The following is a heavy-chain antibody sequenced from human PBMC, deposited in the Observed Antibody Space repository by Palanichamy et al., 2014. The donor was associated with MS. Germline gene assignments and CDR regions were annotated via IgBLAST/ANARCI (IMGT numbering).Heavy chain of an antibody. Sequence: EAQLVESGGGLFQPGGSLRLSCAASGFTVGTNSMTWVRQAPGKGLEWVSILYSDGSTFYADSVKGRFTVSRDNLRNTLYLQMNSLRAEDTAMYHCAGGWVRYRLDVWGKGTTVTVSS. V-gene: IGHV3-53*01. CDR2: LYSDGST. D-gene: IGHD1-26*01. CDR1: GFTVGTNS. CDR3: AGGWVRYRLDV. J-gene: IGHJ6*04.